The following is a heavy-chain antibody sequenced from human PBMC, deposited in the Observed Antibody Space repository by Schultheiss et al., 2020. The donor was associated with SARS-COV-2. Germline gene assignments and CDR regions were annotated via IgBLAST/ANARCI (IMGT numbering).Heavy chain of an antibody. CDR2: ITTTGRQI. Sequence: GGSLRLSCAASGFTFSSYSMNWVRQAPGKGLEWVSSITTTGRQIDYADSVKGRFTISRDNAKNSMYLQMNSLRAEDTAVYYCARSRWGYDYWGQGTLITVSS. CDR3: ARSRWGYDY. J-gene: IGHJ4*02. D-gene: IGHD3-16*01. V-gene: IGHV3-21*01. CDR1: GFTFSSYS.